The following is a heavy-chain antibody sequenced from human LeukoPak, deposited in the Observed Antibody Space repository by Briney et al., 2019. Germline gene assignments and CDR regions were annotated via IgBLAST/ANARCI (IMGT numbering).Heavy chain of an antibody. CDR1: GGSISNYY. J-gene: IGHJ4*02. V-gene: IGHV4-59*08. CDR2: IHYSGST. Sequence: SETLSLTCTVSGGSISNYYLSWIRQPPGKGLEWIGYIHYSGSTNYNPSLKSRVTISVDTSKNQFSLRMSSVTAADTAVYYCARQTTLDSSGIDYWGQGTLVTVSS. CDR3: ARQTTLDSSGIDY. D-gene: IGHD3-22*01.